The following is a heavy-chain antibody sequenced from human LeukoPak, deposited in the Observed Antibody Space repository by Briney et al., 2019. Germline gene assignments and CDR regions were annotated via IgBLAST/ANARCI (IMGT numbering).Heavy chain of an antibody. CDR1: GGSFRGYW. J-gene: IGHJ4*02. CDR2: INHRGST. CDR3: ARAGDSSGYGDY. D-gene: IGHD3-22*01. Sequence: SETLSLTCAVYGGSFRGYWWIRIRQPPGKGLEWIGEINHRGSTNYNPSLKSRVTISVDTSKNQFSLELSSVTAADTAVYYCARAGDSSGYGDYWGQGTLVTVSS. V-gene: IGHV4-34*01.